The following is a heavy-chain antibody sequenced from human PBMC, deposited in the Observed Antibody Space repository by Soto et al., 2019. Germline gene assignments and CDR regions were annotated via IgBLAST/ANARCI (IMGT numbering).Heavy chain of an antibody. CDR3: VRSHIEPRVFMYPYDS. CDR1: GASVGSSSFY. J-gene: IGHJ4*02. CDR2: IYYDGST. Sequence: QLQLQESGPGLVKPSETLSLTCTVSGASVGSSSFYWGWVRQPPGKGLESIANIYYDGSTYYNPSLKSRVTIFIDTSKNQFSLNLRSATAADTAVYYCVRSHIEPRVFMYPYDSWGRGTLVTVSS. V-gene: IGHV4-39*01. D-gene: IGHD6-6*01.